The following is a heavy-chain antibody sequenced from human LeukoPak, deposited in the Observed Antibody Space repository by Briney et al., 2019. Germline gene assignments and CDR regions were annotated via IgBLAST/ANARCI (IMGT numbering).Heavy chain of an antibody. D-gene: IGHD5-12*01. V-gene: IGHV4-4*02. Sequence: PSETLSLTCAVSGGSISSSNWWSWVRQPPGKGLEWIGEIYHSGSTNYNPSLKSRVTISVDKSKNQFSLKLSSVTAADTAVYYCARDSYSGYDYRDYFDYWGQGTLVTVSS. CDR1: GGSISSSNW. J-gene: IGHJ4*02. CDR2: IYHSGST. CDR3: ARDSYSGYDYRDYFDY.